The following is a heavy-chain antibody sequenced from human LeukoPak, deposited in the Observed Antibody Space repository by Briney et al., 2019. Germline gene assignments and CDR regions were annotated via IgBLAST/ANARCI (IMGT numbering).Heavy chain of an antibody. Sequence: PGGSLRLSCAASGFTFSSYAMHWVRQAPGKGLEWVAVISYDGSNKYYADSVKGRFTISRDNSKNTLYLQMNSLRAEDTAVYYCAKDEYSGSYHVRWYYYYGMDVWGQGTTVTVSS. CDR3: AKDEYSGSYHVRWYYYYGMDV. D-gene: IGHD1-26*01. J-gene: IGHJ6*02. CDR2: ISYDGSNK. V-gene: IGHV3-30-3*01. CDR1: GFTFSSYA.